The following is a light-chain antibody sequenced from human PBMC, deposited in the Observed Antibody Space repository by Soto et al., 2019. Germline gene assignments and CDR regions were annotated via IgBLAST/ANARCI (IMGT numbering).Light chain of an antibody. CDR3: QQYNNWPPIT. Sequence: EVVMTQSPATLSVTRGERATLSCRANQAISSNVAWYQQKPGQAPRLLIYGASTRATGIPDRFSGSGSGTEFTLTISSLQSEDFAVYYCQQYNNWPPITFGQGTRLEIK. J-gene: IGKJ5*01. V-gene: IGKV3-15*01. CDR2: GAS. CDR1: QAISSN.